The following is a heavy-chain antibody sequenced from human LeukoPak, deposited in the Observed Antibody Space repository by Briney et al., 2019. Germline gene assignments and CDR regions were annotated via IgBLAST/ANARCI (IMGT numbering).Heavy chain of an antibody. J-gene: IGHJ6*02. CDR1: GGTFSSYA. D-gene: IGHD2-2*01. CDR2: IIPIFGTA. CDR3: ASSPMRTIVVVPAAQPHYYGMDV. V-gene: IGHV1-69*13. Sequence: SVKVSCKASGGTFSSYAISWVRQAPGQGLEWMGGIIPIFGTANYAQKFQGRVTITADESTSTAYMELSSLRSEDTAVYYCASSPMRTIVVVPAAQPHYYGMDVWGQGTTVTASS.